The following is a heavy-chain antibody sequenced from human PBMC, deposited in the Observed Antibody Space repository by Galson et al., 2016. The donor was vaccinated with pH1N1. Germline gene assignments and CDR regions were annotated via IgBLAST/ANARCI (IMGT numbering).Heavy chain of an antibody. Sequence: SCKASGGIFRSNAITWVRRAPGQGLEWMGKIIAIFGTPNYAQKFQGRVTITADESTSTVFLELSSLRSEDTAVYYCARNDDYYGSGSYDYWGQGTLVTVSS. D-gene: IGHD3-10*01. CDR1: GGIFRSNA. V-gene: IGHV1-69*15. CDR3: ARNDDYYGSGSYDY. CDR2: IIAIFGTP. J-gene: IGHJ4*02.